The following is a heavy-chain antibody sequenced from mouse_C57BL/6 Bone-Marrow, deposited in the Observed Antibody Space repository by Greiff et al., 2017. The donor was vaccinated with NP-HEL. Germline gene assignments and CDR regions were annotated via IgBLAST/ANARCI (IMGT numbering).Heavy chain of an antibody. J-gene: IGHJ4*01. CDR2: INPNNGGT. V-gene: IGHV1-26*01. CDR3: ARNLLYGMDY. CDR1: GYTFTDYY. Sequence: EVQLQQSGPELVKPGASVKISCKASGYTFTDYYMNWVKQSHGKSLEWIGDINPNNGGTSYNQKFKGKATLTVDKSSSTAYMELRSLTSEDSAVYYCARNLLYGMDYWGQGTSVTVSS.